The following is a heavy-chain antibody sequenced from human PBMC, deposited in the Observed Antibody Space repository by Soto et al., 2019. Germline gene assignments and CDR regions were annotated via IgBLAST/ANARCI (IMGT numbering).Heavy chain of an antibody. J-gene: IGHJ5*02. D-gene: IGHD4-17*01. V-gene: IGHV1-24*01. CDR3: ATARTTVTTPHAQGFDP. Sequence: ASVKVSCKVSGYTLTELSMHWARQAPGKGLEWMGGFDPEDGETIYAQKFQGRVTMTEDTSTDTAYMELSSLRSEDTAVYYCATARTTVTTPHAQGFDPWGQGTLVTVSS. CDR1: GYTLTELS. CDR2: FDPEDGET.